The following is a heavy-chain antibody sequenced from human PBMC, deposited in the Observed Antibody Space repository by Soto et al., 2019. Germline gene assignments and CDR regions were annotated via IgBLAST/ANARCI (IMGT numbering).Heavy chain of an antibody. CDR3: ARGEGYSRGRGGDL. V-gene: IGHV1-69*01. D-gene: IGHD6-19*01. Sequence: QVQLVQSGAEVKKPGSSVKVSCKASGGTFSSYAISWVRQAPGQGLEWMGGIIPIFGTANYAQKFQGRVKISADESTSTSYMGPGSPRSEGTGVDYCARGEGYSRGRGGDLWGQGTLVTVFS. CDR2: IIPIFGTA. J-gene: IGHJ5*02. CDR1: GGTFSSYA.